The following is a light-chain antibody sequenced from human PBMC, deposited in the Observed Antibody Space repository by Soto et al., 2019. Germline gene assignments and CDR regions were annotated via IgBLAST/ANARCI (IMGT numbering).Light chain of an antibody. CDR1: ETIGIW. J-gene: IGKJ1*01. CDR2: QAS. Sequence: DIQMTQSPSTLSDSVGDRVTIGCWASETIGIWLAWYQQKPGKAPKFLIYQASTLGGGVSSRFSGSGSGTEFTLTISSLQPEDFATYYCQQYKFLWTFGQGTKVEMK. CDR3: QQYKFLWT. V-gene: IGKV1-5*03.